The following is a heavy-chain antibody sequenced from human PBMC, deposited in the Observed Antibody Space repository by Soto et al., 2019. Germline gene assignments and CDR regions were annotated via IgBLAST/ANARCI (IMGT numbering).Heavy chain of an antibody. D-gene: IGHD3-9*01. CDR3: ASHLYYDVLTGYYKRRWFDA. CDR1: SGSFNNSVW. V-gene: IGHV4-4*02. J-gene: IGHJ5*02. CDR2: IYHTGST. Sequence: QVQLQESGPGLVKPSGTLSLTCAVSSGSFNNSVWWTWVRQPPGKGLEWIGEIYHTGSTNYNPSLKSRVTISLDKSKKQFSLNVTSVTAADTAVYYCASHLYYDVLTGYYKRRWFDAWGQGTPVTVSS.